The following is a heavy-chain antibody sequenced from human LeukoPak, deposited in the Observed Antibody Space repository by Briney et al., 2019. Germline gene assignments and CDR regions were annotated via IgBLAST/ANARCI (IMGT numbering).Heavy chain of an antibody. CDR3: ALPGYQTPLRY. CDR2: INHSGST. CDR1: GGSISSGGYY. Sequence: SETLSLTCTVSGGSISSGGYYWSWIRQPPGKGLEWIGEINHSGSTNYNPSLKSRVTISVDTSKNQFSLKLSSVTAADTAVYYCALPGYQTPLRYWGQGTLVTVSS. J-gene: IGHJ4*02. V-gene: IGHV4-39*07. D-gene: IGHD2-2*01.